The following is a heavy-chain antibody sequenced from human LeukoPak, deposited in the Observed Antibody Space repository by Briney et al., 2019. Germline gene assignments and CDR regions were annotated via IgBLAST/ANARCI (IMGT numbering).Heavy chain of an antibody. J-gene: IGHJ5*02. Sequence: ASVKVSCKASGYTFTSYDINRVRQATGQGLEWMGWMNPNRGNTGYAQKFQGRVTMTRNTSISTAYMELRSLRSEDTAVYYCARGAGALGGRKYCSGGSCYSGGWFDPWGQGTLVTVSS. CDR1: GYTFTSYD. V-gene: IGHV1-8*01. D-gene: IGHD2-15*01. CDR3: ARGAGALGGRKYCSGGSCYSGGWFDP. CDR2: MNPNRGNT.